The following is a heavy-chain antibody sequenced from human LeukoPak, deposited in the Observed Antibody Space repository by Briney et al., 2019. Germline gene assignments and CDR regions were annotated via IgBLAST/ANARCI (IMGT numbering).Heavy chain of an antibody. CDR3: AVEFTPGWFDY. CDR2: IGTGGGT. D-gene: IGHD1-1*01. J-gene: IGHJ5*01. V-gene: IGHV3-23*01. CDR1: GFAINNYA. Sequence: PGGSLRLSCAASGFAINNYAMNWVRQAPGKGVEGVSVIGTGGGTVYADSVKGRFTISRDNSKNTLFLQLSSLRADDTAVYWGAVEFTPGWFDYWGQGTLVTVSS.